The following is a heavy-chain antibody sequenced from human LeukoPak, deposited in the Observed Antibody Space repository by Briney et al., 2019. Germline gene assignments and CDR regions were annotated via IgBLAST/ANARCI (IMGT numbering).Heavy chain of an antibody. D-gene: IGHD3-10*01. CDR3: ARVRGKGVHLLFL. V-gene: IGHV1-69*13. CDR1: GGTFSSYA. Sequence: GASVKVSCKASGGTFSSYAISWVRQAPGQGLEWMGGIIPIFGTANYAQKFQGRVTITADESTSTAYMELSSLRSEDTAVYYCARVRGKGVHLLFLWGQGTLVTVSS. CDR2: IIPIFGTA. J-gene: IGHJ4*02.